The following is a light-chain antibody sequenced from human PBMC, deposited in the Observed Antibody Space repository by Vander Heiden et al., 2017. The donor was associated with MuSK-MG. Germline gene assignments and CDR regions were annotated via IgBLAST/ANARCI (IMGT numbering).Light chain of an antibody. CDR2: EVS. CDR3: SSYAGSNNPYV. Sequence: QSALTQPPSASGSPGQSVPISCTGTSSDVGGYNYVSWYQQHPGKAPKLMIYEVSKRPSGVPDRFSGSKSGNTASLTVSGLQAEDEADYYCSSYAGSNNPYVFGTGTKVTVL. J-gene: IGLJ1*01. V-gene: IGLV2-8*01. CDR1: SSDVGGYNY.